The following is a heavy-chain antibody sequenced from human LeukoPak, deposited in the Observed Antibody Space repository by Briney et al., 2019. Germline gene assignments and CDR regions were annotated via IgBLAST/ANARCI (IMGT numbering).Heavy chain of an antibody. D-gene: IGHD5-18*01. Sequence: PSETLSLTCAVSGGSISSSNWWSWVCQPPGKGLEWIGEIYHSGSTNYNPSLKSRVTISVGKSKNQFSLKLSSVTAADTAVYYCARRNTAMVAGYWGQGTLVTVSS. V-gene: IGHV4-4*02. CDR3: ARRNTAMVAGY. J-gene: IGHJ4*02. CDR2: IYHSGST. CDR1: GGSISSSNW.